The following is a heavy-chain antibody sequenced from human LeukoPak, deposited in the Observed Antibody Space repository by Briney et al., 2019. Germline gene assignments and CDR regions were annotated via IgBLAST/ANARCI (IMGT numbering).Heavy chain of an antibody. Sequence: GGSLRLSCAASGFTFDDYAMHWVRQAPGKGLEWVSLISGDGGSTYYADSVKGRFTISRDNSKNSLYLQMNSLRTEDTASYYCAKTGTYYDSSGYYYLDYFDYWGQGTLVTVSS. D-gene: IGHD3-22*01. CDR3: AKTGTYYDSSGYYYLDYFDY. V-gene: IGHV3-43*02. CDR1: GFTFDDYA. J-gene: IGHJ4*02. CDR2: ISGDGGST.